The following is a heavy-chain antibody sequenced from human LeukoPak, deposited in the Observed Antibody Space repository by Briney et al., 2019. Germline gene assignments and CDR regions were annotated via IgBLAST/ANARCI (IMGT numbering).Heavy chain of an antibody. D-gene: IGHD3-10*01. V-gene: IGHV4-34*01. CDR2: INHSGTT. CDR3: ASSGSRTYYPPTFDY. Sequence: SETLSLTCGVSSVSNSGYYWTWIRQPPGKGLEWIGEINHSGTTKYSPSLTSRVSISTDTAKMQFPLTLTSVTAADTAVYYCASSGSRTYYPPTFDYWGQGSLVIVSS. CDR1: SVSNSGYY. J-gene: IGHJ4*02.